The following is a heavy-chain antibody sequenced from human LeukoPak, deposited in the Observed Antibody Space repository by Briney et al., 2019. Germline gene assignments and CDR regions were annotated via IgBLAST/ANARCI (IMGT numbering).Heavy chain of an antibody. CDR3: ARGMKYQLLRWFDP. V-gene: IGHV1-8*01. CDR2: MNPNSGNT. Sequence: ASVKVSCKASGYTFTSYDINWVRQATGQGLEWMGWMNPNSGNTGYAQKFQGRVTMTRNTSISTAYMGLSSLRSEDTAVYYCARGMKYQLLRWFDPWGQGTLVTVSS. CDR1: GYTFTSYD. J-gene: IGHJ5*02. D-gene: IGHD2-2*01.